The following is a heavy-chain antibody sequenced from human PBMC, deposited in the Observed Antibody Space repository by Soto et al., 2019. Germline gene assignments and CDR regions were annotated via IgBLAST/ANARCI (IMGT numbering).Heavy chain of an antibody. D-gene: IGHD2-2*01. CDR2: IYYSRGT. J-gene: IGHJ6*02. CDR3: ARSPIVLVPAAPDPNYYYYGMDV. CDR1: GGSISSYY. V-gene: IGHV4-59*08. Sequence: ASETLSLTCTVSGGSISSYYLSWIRQPPGKGLEWIGYIYYSRGTYYNPSLKSRVTISLDTSKNQFSLKVSSVTGTDSAVYYCARSPIVLVPAAPDPNYYYYGMDVWGQGTTVTVSS.